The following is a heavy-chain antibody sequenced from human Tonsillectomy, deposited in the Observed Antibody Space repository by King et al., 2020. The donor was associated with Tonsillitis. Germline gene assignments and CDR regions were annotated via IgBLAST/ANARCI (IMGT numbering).Heavy chain of an antibody. D-gene: IGHD5/OR15-5a*01. CDR1: GFTFSSYA. CDR2: ISYDGNNK. J-gene: IGHJ5*02. Sequence: VQLVESGGGVVQPGRSLRLSCAVSGFTFSSYAMHWVRQAPGKGLEWVTVISYDGNNKYYAYSVKGRLTISRDNTKNMVYLQMNSLRAEDTAVYYCAIDAVSVGSPYNWFDPWGQGTLVTVSS. V-gene: IGHV3-30-3*01. CDR3: AIDAVSVGSPYNWFDP.